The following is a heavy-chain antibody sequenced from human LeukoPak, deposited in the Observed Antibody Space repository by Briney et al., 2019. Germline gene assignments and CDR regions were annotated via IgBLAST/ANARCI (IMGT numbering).Heavy chain of an antibody. J-gene: IGHJ6*02. Sequence: PSETLSLTCTVSGGSISSGSYYWSWIRQPAGKGLEWIGRIYTSGSTNYNPSLKSRVTISVDTSKNQFSLKLSSVTAADTAVYYCARDQVAFTIFGPPPAGMDVWGQGTTVTVSS. V-gene: IGHV4-61*02. D-gene: IGHD3-3*01. CDR1: GGSISSGSYY. CDR2: IYTSGST. CDR3: ARDQVAFTIFGPPPAGMDV.